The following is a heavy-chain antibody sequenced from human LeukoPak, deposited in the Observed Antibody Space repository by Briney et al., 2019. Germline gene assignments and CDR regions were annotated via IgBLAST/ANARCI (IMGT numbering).Heavy chain of an antibody. D-gene: IGHD1-1*01. Sequence: GGSLRLSCTASGFSFSSFAMHWVRQPPGKGLEWVAIIWHDGEKIFYADSVKGRFTISRDNSKNTLYLQMNSLRAEDTAVYYCAKVVWNLRGVSENWGQGTLVTVSS. CDR3: AKVVWNLRGVSEN. CDR2: IWHDGEKI. V-gene: IGHV3-33*06. J-gene: IGHJ4*02. CDR1: GFSFSSFA.